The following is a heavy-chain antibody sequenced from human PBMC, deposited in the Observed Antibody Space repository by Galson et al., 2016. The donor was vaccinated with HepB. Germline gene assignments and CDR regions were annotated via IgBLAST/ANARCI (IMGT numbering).Heavy chain of an antibody. J-gene: IGHJ6*02. D-gene: IGHD3-3*01. V-gene: IGHV3-9*01. CDR1: GSNFGDYA. Sequence: SLRLSCAASGSNFGDYALHWVRQAPGKGLEWVSGINWNSGSRVYADSVKGRFTISRDNAKNALYLQMNSLRTEDTALYFCVKEYALGGYDFWSGDYTFYGMDVWGQGTTVTVSS. CDR3: VKEYALGGYDFWSGDYTFYGMDV. CDR2: INWNSGSR.